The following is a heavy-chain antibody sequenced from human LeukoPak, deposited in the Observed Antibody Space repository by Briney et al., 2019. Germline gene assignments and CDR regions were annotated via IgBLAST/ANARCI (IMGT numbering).Heavy chain of an antibody. CDR3: ARYTPKKMLNGPRTFDI. CDR2: IYYSGST. V-gene: IGHV4-30-4*01. D-gene: IGHD3-10*02. CDR1: GGSISSGDYY. Sequence: SQTLSLTCTVSGGSISSGDYYWSWIRQPPGKGLEWIGYIYYSGSTYYNPSLKSRVTISEDATKNQFSLNLTSVTAADTAVYYCARYTPKKMLNGPRTFDIWGQGTMVTVSS. J-gene: IGHJ3*02.